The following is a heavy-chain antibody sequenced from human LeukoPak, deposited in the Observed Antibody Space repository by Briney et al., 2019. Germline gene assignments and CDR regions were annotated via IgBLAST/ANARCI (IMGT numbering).Heavy chain of an antibody. J-gene: IGHJ5*02. CDR3: ARHQAAALYNWFDP. V-gene: IGHV3-23*01. D-gene: IGHD6-13*01. CDR1: GFTFSTYA. Sequence: PGGSLRLSCGASGFTFSTYAMSWVRQAPGKGLEWVATISGSGGRTYYADSVKGQVTISADTSINTAYLQWSSLKASDTAMYYCARHQAAALYNWFDPWGQGTLVTVSS. CDR2: ISGSGGRT.